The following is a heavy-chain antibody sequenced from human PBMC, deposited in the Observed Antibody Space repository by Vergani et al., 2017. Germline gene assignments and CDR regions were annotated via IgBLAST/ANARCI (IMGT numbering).Heavy chain of an antibody. CDR1: GYTFTTYG. V-gene: IGHV7-4-1*02. D-gene: IGHD6-13*01. J-gene: IGHJ5*02. CDR2: INTNTGNP. Sequence: QVQLVQSGSELKKPGASVKVSCKASGYTFTTYGMNWVRQAPGQGLEWMGWINTNTGNPTYAQGFTGRFVFSLDTSVSTAYLQISSLNAEDPAVYYCAGDGQQLTEGWFDPWGQGALVTVAS. CDR3: AGDGQQLTEGWFDP.